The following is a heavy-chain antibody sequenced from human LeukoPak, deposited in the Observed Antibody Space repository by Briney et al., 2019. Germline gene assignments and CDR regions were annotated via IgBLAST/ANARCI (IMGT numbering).Heavy chain of an antibody. J-gene: IGHJ3*02. Sequence: ASVKVSCKASGYTFTGYYMHWVRQAPGQGLEWMGRINPNSGGTNYAQKFQGRVTMTRDTSISTAYMELSRLRSDDTAVYYCARDYDYGDLDAFDIWGQGTMVTVSS. CDR2: INPNSGGT. CDR3: ARDYDYGDLDAFDI. D-gene: IGHD4-17*01. V-gene: IGHV1-2*06. CDR1: GYTFTGYY.